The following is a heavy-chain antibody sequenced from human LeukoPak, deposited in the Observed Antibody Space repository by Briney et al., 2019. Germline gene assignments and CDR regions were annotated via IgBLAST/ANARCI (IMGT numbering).Heavy chain of an antibody. CDR3: ARIRSYSSGWDIDY. CDR2: IDWDDDK. J-gene: IGHJ4*02. D-gene: IGHD6-19*01. Sequence: ESGPALVKPTQTLTLTCTFSGFSLSTSGMCVSWIHQPPGKALEWLARIDWDDDKYYSTSLKTRLTISKDTSKNQVVLTMTNMDPVDTATYYCARIRSYSSGWDIDYWGQGTLVTVSS. CDR1: GFSLSTSGMC. V-gene: IGHV2-70*11.